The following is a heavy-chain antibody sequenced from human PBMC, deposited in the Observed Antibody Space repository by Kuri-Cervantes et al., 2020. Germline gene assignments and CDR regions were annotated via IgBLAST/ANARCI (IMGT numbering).Heavy chain of an antibody. CDR2: INPDTRYT. D-gene: IGHD3-3*01. Sequence: ASVKVSCKASGYTFTDYYLHWVRQAPGQGLEWVGWINPDTRYTNYAQKFQGRVTMTRDTSISTAYMEMSRLRSDDTAVYYCARASNDFWSGNYFDYWGQGPLVTVSS. V-gene: IGHV1-2*02. CDR1: GYTFTDYY. J-gene: IGHJ4*02. CDR3: ARASNDFWSGNYFDY.